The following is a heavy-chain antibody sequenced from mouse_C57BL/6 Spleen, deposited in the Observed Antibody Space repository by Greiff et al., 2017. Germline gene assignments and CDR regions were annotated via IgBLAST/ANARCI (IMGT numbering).Heavy chain of an antibody. CDR3: ARPTGTSGYFDY. V-gene: IGHV5-17*01. J-gene: IGHJ2*01. D-gene: IGHD4-1*02. Sequence: EVKLMESGGGLVKPGGSLKLSCAASGFTFSDYGMHWVRQAPEKGLEWVAYISSGSSTIYYADTVKGRFTISRDNAKNTLFLQMTSLRSEDTAMYYCARPTGTSGYFDYWGQGTTLTVSS. CDR2: ISSGSSTI. CDR1: GFTFSDYG.